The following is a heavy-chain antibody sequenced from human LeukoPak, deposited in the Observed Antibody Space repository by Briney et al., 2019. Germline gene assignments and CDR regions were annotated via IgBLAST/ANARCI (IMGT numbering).Heavy chain of an antibody. Sequence: SVKVSCKTSGGTFNIHAVNWVRQAPGQGLEWMGVIIPIFGTANYAQKFVGRVTITADESTSTAYMEMNSLTSEDTAVYYCSRERAAAGGGDYWGQGTLVTVSS. V-gene: IGHV1-69*13. CDR2: IIPIFGTA. J-gene: IGHJ4*02. CDR3: SRERAAAGGGDY. D-gene: IGHD6-13*01. CDR1: GGTFNIHA.